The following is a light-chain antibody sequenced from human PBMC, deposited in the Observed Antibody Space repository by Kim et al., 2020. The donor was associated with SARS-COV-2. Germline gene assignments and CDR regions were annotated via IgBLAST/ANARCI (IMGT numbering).Light chain of an antibody. V-gene: IGKV1-39*01. CDR3: QQSYSTPYS. CDR1: QSISSY. Sequence: ASVGDRVTITCRASQSISSYLNWYQQKPGKAPKLLIYDASSLQSGVPLRFSGSGSGTDFTLTISSLQPEDFATYYCQQSYSTPYSFGQGTKLEI. CDR2: DAS. J-gene: IGKJ2*03.